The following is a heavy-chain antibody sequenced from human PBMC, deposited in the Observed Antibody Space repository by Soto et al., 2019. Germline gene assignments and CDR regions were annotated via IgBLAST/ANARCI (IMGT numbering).Heavy chain of an antibody. D-gene: IGHD3-3*01. J-gene: IGHJ5*02. CDR1: GLTFSSYG. V-gene: IGHV3-33*01. CDR3: ARDSDRYDFWSGYYDAWFDP. Sequence: PGGSLRLSCAASGLTFSSYGMHWVRQAPGKGLEWVAGIWYDGSNKYYADSVKGRFTISRDNSKNTLYLQMNSLRAEDTAVYYCARDSDRYDFWSGYYDAWFDPWGQGTLVTASS. CDR2: IWYDGSNK.